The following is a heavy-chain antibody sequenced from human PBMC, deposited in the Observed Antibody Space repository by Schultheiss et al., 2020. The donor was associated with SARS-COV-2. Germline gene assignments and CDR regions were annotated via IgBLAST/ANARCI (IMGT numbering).Heavy chain of an antibody. CDR1: GGSISSYY. V-gene: IGHV4-4*07. Sequence: SETLSLTCTVSGGSISSYYWSWIRQPAGKGLEWIGRIYTSGSTNYNPSLKSRVTISVDTSKNQFSLKLSSVTAADTAVYYCASYYDSSGYYPIFDYWGQGTLVTVSS. D-gene: IGHD3-22*01. J-gene: IGHJ4*02. CDR3: ASYYDSSGYYPIFDY. CDR2: IYTSGST.